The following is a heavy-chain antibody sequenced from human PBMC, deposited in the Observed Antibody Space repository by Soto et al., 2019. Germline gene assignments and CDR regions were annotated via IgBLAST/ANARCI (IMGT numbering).Heavy chain of an antibody. CDR3: AKQPPNQLLWFGELSH. CDR1: GFTFSSYG. Sequence: GGSLRLSCAASGFTFSSYGMHWVRQAPGKGLEWVAVISYDGSNKYYADSVKGRFTISRDNSKNTLYLQMNSLRAEDTAVYYCAKQPPNQLLWFGELSHWGQGTLVTVSS. V-gene: IGHV3-30*18. D-gene: IGHD3-10*01. CDR2: ISYDGSNK. J-gene: IGHJ4*02.